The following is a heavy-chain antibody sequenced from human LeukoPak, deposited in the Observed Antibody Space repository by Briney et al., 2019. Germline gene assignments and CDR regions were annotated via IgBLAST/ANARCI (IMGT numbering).Heavy chain of an antibody. V-gene: IGHV4-4*08. CDR3: ARGIVVVPAAMDAFDI. CDR1: GGSISSYY. CDR2: IYTSGST. Sequence: SETLSLTCTVSGGSISSYYWSWIRQPPGKGLEWIGRIYTSGSTNYNPSLKSRATISVDTSKNQFSLKLSSVTAADTAVYYCARGIVVVPAAMDAFDIWGQGTMVTVSS. J-gene: IGHJ3*02. D-gene: IGHD2-2*01.